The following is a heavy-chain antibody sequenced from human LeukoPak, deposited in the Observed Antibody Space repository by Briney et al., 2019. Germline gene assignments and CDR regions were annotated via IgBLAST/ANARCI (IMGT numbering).Heavy chain of an antibody. V-gene: IGHV3-21*01. CDR3: VRGSYGAYDY. Sequence: GGSLRLSCAASGLNFNTYTMKWVRQAPGKGLEWVSSISSDSSYIYCADAVHGRFTVSRDNAKYSLYLQMYSLRAEDTAVYYCVRGSYGAYDYWGQGSLVTVSS. D-gene: IGHD4-17*01. CDR1: GLNFNTYT. J-gene: IGHJ4*02. CDR2: ISSDSSYI.